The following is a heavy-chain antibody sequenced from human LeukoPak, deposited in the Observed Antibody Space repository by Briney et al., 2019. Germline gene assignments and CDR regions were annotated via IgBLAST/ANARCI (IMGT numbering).Heavy chain of an antibody. CDR1: GFTFGSYA. V-gene: IGHV3-30-3*01. Sequence: PGRSLRLPCAASGFTFGSYAMHWVRQAPGRGLGWVAVISYDGTNKYYADSVKGRFTISRDNSKNTLYLQMNSLRTDDTAVYYCARESPACGEDCYFDYWGQGTLVTVSS. D-gene: IGHD2-21*02. CDR3: ARESPACGEDCYFDY. CDR2: ISYDGTNK. J-gene: IGHJ4*02.